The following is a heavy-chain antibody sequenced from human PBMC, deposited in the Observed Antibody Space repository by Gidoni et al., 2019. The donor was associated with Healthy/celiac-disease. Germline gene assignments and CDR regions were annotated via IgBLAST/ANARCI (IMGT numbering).Heavy chain of an antibody. CDR2: IKSKTDGGTT. CDR3: TTQEYCSSTSCYLGSGGFDY. D-gene: IGHD2-2*01. Sequence: EVQLVESGGGLVKPGGSLRLSCAASGFTFSNAWMSWVRQAPGKGLEWVGRIKSKTDGGTTDYAAPVKGRLTISRDDSKNTLYLQMNSLKTEDTAVYYCTTQEYCSSTSCYLGSGGFDYWGQGTLVTVSS. CDR1: GFTFSNAW. J-gene: IGHJ4*02. V-gene: IGHV3-15*01.